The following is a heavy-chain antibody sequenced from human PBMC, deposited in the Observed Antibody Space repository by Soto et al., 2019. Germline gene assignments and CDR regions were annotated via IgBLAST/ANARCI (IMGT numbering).Heavy chain of an antibody. J-gene: IGHJ4*02. CDR3: ARDPGGRFDA. CDR1: GGSISNYY. CDR2: VYYSGST. V-gene: IGHV4-59*01. Sequence: SETLSLTCTVSGGSISNYYWSWIRLPPGGGLEWLGHVYYSGSTNYNPALKSRLTISIGTSRKQFSLKLTSVTAADSAVYYCARDPGGRFDAWGQGTLVTVSS. D-gene: IGHD1-26*01.